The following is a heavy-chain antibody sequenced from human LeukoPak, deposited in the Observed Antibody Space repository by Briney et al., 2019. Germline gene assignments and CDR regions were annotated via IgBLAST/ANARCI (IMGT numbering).Heavy chain of an antibody. CDR1: GFTVSINS. V-gene: IGHV3-23*01. CDR3: AKGTSGSSWYTYYYYYYYMDV. CDR2: ISGSGGST. D-gene: IGHD6-13*01. Sequence: GGSLRLSCTVSGFTVSINSMSWVRQAPGKGLEWVSAISGSGGSTYYADSVKGRFTISRDNSKNTLYLQMNSLRAEDTAVYYCAKGTSGSSWYTYYYYYYYMDVWGKGTTVTVSS. J-gene: IGHJ6*03.